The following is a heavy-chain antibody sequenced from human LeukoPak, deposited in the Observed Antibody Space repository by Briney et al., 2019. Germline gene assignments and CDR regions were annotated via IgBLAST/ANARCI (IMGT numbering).Heavy chain of an antibody. D-gene: IGHD3-10*01. Sequence: ASVKVSCKASGYTFTIYYMHWVRQAPGQGLEWMGIINPSSGTASYAQKFQGRVTMTRDTSTSTVYVELSSLRSEDTAVYYCARENKGFGDWGQGTLVTVSS. V-gene: IGHV1-46*01. J-gene: IGHJ4*02. CDR3: ARENKGFGD. CDR2: INPSSGTA. CDR1: GYTFTIYY.